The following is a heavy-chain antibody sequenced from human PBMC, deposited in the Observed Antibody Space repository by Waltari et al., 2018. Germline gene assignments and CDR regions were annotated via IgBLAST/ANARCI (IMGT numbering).Heavy chain of an antibody. V-gene: IGHV3-33*01. CDR1: GFTFSSYG. CDR3: ARDPSAMADENYFDY. J-gene: IGHJ4*02. D-gene: IGHD5-18*01. Sequence: QVQLVESGGGEVQPGRSLRLSCAASGFTFSSYGMHWVRQAPGKGLEWVAVIWYDGSNKYYADSVKGRFTISRANSKNTLYLQMDSLRVEDTAVYYCARDPSAMADENYFDYWGQGTLVTVSS. CDR2: IWYDGSNK.